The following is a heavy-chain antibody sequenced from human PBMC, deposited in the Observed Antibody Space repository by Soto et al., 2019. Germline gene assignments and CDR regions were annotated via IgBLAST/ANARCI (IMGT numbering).Heavy chain of an antibody. CDR3: AKGGDRITMVRGLDAPNDY. CDR1: GGSISSGGYY. J-gene: IGHJ4*02. Sequence: SETLSLTCTVSGGSISSGGYYWSWIRQHPGKGLEWIGYIYYSGSTYYNPSLKSRVTISVDTSKNQFSLKLSSVTAADTAVYYCAKGGDRITMVRGLDAPNDYWGQGTLVTVSS. CDR2: IYYSGST. D-gene: IGHD3-10*01. V-gene: IGHV4-31*03.